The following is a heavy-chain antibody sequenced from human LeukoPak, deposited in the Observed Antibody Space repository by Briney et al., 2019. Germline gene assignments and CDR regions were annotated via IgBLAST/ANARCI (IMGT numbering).Heavy chain of an antibody. Sequence: GGSLRVSCAASGFTLSTYGMHWVRQAPGKGLEWVAMISYDGSNKYYADSVKGRFTISRDNSKNTLYLQMNSLRADDTAVYHCAKDLYSSGWYNYFDPWGQGALVTVSS. J-gene: IGHJ5*02. D-gene: IGHD6-19*01. V-gene: IGHV3-30*18. CDR3: AKDLYSSGWYNYFDP. CDR2: ISYDGSNK. CDR1: GFTLSTYG.